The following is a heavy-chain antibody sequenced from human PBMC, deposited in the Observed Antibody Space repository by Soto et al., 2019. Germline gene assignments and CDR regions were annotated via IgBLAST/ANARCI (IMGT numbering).Heavy chain of an antibody. Sequence: QVHLVQSGAEVKKPGSSVKVSCRAPRGTFSSYTINWVRQAPGQGLEWMGRVVPKIGSINFVRKFQGRLTMTADKSTRTAFLELSSLRPEETAVYYCTSGGRENNWNAGNFEYWDQGTQVTVYS. V-gene: IGHV1-69*02. CDR2: VVPKIGSI. CDR3: TSGGRENNWNAGNFEY. CDR1: RGTFSSYT. J-gene: IGHJ4*02. D-gene: IGHD1-20*01.